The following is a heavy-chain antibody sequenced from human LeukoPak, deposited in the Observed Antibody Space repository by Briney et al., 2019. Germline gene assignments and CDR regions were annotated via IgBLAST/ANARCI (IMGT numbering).Heavy chain of an antibody. Sequence: ASVTVSCTVSGYTLTELSIHWVRQAPGKGLEWMGGFDPEDAETIYAQKFQGRVSMTEDTSTDTAYMELSRLRSDDTAVYYCARVRDGMDVWGQGTTVTVSS. CDR3: ARVRDGMDV. J-gene: IGHJ6*02. CDR2: FDPEDAET. V-gene: IGHV1-24*01. CDR1: GYTLTELS.